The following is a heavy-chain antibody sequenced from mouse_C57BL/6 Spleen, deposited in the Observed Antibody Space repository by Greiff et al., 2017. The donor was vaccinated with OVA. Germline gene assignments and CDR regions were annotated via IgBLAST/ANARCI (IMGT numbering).Heavy chain of an antibody. J-gene: IGHJ4*01. Sequence: QVQLQQPGAELVKPGASVKMSCKASGYTFTSYWMTWVKQRPGQGLEWIGEIYPGSGSTNYNEKFKSKSTLTVDTSSSTAYMQLSSLTSEDSAVYYCARRTGFYAMDYWGQGTSVTVSS. V-gene: IGHV1-55*01. CDR2: IYPGSGST. CDR1: GYTFTSYW. CDR3: ARRTGFYAMDY.